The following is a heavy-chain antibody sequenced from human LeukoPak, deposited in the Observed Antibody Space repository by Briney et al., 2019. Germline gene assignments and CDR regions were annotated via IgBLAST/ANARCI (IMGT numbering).Heavy chain of an antibody. D-gene: IGHD5-18*01. J-gene: IGHJ3*02. V-gene: IGHV4-59*01. CDR3: ARYIQGVGFDI. CDR2: IYYSGST. Sequence: SETLSLTCTVSGGSISSYYWSWIRQPPGKGLEWIGYIYYSGSTNYNPSLKSRVTISVDTSKNQFSLKLSSVTAADTAVYYCARYIQGVGFDIWGQGTMVTVSA. CDR1: GGSISSYY.